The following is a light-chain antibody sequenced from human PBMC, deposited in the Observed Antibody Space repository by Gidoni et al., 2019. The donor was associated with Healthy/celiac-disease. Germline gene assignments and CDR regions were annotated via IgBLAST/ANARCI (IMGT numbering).Light chain of an antibody. CDR3: QQRSNWRLT. Sequence: EIVLTQSPATLSLSPGERATLSCRASQSVRSYLAWYQQKHGQAPRLLIYDASNRATGIPARFSGSGSGTDFTLTISSLEPEDFAVYYCQQRSNWRLTFGGGTKVEIK. V-gene: IGKV3-11*01. J-gene: IGKJ4*01. CDR1: QSVRSY. CDR2: DAS.